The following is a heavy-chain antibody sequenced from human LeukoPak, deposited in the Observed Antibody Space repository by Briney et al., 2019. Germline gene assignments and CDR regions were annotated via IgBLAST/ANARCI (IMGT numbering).Heavy chain of an antibody. Sequence: SETLSLTCTVSGGSISNGTSYWTWIRQPAGKSLEWLGRIYSSGSTNYNPSLKSRVTISADTSKNQFSLKLSSVTAADTAVYYCARAFRGIFGVFEAFDIWGQGTMVTVSS. J-gene: IGHJ3*02. V-gene: IGHV4-61*02. CDR3: ARAFRGIFGVFEAFDI. CDR2: IYSSGST. D-gene: IGHD3-3*01. CDR1: GGSISNGTSY.